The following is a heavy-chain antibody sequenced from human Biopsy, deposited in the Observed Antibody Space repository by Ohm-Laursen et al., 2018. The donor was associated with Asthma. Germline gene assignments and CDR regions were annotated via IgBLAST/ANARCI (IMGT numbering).Heavy chain of an antibody. D-gene: IGHD3-9*01. J-gene: IGHJ5*02. CDR1: GFSLRTPGVG. CDR2: IYWADYN. CDR3: ALSQDSGFDDHSPSWFDP. V-gene: IGHV2-5*02. Sequence: TQTLTLTCSFSGFSLRTPGVGVGWIRQSPVKALEWLALIYWADYNLFRPSLKRRLTITKDPSKNPVVLTMTKMDPVDSGTYYCALSQDSGFDDHSPSWFDPWGQGTLVTVSS.